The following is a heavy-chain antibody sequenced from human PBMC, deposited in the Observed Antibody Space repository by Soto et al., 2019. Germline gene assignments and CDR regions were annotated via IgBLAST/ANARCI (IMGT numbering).Heavy chain of an antibody. D-gene: IGHD5-18*01. J-gene: IGHJ4*02. CDR2: ISGSGVIT. CDR3: AKDLYTYGPHPFGDY. CDR1: GFTFSIYA. V-gene: IGHV3-23*01. Sequence: GGSLRLSCAGSGFTFSIYAVSWVCQAPGKGLEWVSAISGSGVITYYADSVKGRFTISRDNSKNTLYLQMNSLRAEDTAVYYCAKDLYTYGPHPFGDYWGQGTLVTVSS.